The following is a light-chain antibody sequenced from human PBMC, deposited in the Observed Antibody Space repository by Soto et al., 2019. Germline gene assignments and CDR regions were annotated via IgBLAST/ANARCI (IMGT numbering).Light chain of an antibody. Sequence: QSALTQPPSASGSPGQSVTISCTGTSSDVGGYNYVSWYQQHPGKAPKLMIYEVSKRPSGVPDRFSGSKSGNTASLTVSGLQAEDEADYYCTSYAGTNHLVVSGGGTKLTVL. CDR3: TSYAGTNHLVV. CDR2: EVS. CDR1: SSDVGGYNY. V-gene: IGLV2-8*01. J-gene: IGLJ2*01.